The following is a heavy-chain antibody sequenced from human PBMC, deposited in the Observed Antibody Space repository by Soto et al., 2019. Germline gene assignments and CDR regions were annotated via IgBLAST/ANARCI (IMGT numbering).Heavy chain of an antibody. CDR3: AREIDYLGWFDP. CDR2: TYYRSKWYN. V-gene: IGHV6-1*01. D-gene: IGHD4-17*01. J-gene: IGHJ5*02. CDR1: VDSVSSNSAA. Sequence: SQTLSLTCAISVDSVSSNSAAWNLISQSPSRGLEWLGRTYYRSKWYNDYAVSVKSRITINPDTSKKQFSLQLNSVTPEDKAVYYCAREIDYLGWFDPWGQGTLFTVSS.